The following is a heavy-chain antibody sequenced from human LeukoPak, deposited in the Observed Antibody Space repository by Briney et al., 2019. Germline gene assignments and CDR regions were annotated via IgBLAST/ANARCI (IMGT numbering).Heavy chain of an antibody. D-gene: IGHD2-8*01. V-gene: IGHV3-11*06. J-gene: IGHJ5*02. CDR3: VSAMAA. Sequence: GGSLRLSCAASGFTFSGFFMTWIRQAPGKGLEWVAYISINSSHTDYADSVKGRFTISRDNAKNSLYLQMTRLRVEDTAIYYCVSAMAAWGQGTLVTVSS. CDR2: ISINSSHT. CDR1: GFTFSGFF.